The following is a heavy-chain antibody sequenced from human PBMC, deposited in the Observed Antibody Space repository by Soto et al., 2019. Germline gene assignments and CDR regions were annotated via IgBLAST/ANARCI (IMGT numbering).Heavy chain of an antibody. V-gene: IGHV3-23*01. J-gene: IGHJ6*02. Sequence: GGSLRLSGAASAFTFSSYAMSSARQAPGNGLEWVSSVSAGGDMTYYSDSVKGRFTISRDNSNNALCLQMNSLRAEDTALYYCARGDRGGSGSPASYYYSGLDVWGQGTTVTVSS. D-gene: IGHD3-10*01. CDR3: ARGDRGGSGSPASYYYSGLDV. CDR2: VSAGGDMT. CDR1: AFTFSSYA.